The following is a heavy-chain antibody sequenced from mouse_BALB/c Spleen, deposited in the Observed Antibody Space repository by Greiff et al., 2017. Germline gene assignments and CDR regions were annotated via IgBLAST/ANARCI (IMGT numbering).Heavy chain of an antibody. CDR1: GFTFSSYA. CDR3: AREGDDYDKFAY. D-gene: IGHD2-4*01. V-gene: IGHV5-9-4*01. CDR2: ISSGGSYT. Sequence: EVKVVESGGGLVKPGGSLKLSCAASGFTFSSYAMSWVRQSPEKRLEWVAEISSGGSYTYYPDTVTGRFTISRDNAKNTLYLEMSSLRSEDTAMYYCAREGDDYDKFAYWGQGTLVTVSA. J-gene: IGHJ3*01.